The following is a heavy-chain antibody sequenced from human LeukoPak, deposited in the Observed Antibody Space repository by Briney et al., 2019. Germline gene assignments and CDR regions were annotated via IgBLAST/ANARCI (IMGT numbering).Heavy chain of an antibody. V-gene: IGHV3-23*01. CDR2: ISGSGGST. Sequence: GGSPRLSCAASGFTFSSYAMSWVRQAPGKGLEWVSAISGSGGSTYYADSVKGRFTISRDNSKNTLYLQMNSLRAEDTAVYYCAKDFSSLVLLTFDYWGQGTLVTVSS. CDR3: AKDFSSLVLLTFDY. CDR1: GFTFSSYA. D-gene: IGHD2-21*02. J-gene: IGHJ4*02.